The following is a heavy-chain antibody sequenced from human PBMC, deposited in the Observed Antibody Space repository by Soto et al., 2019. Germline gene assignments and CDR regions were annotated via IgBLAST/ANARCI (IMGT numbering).Heavy chain of an antibody. CDR1: GFPFSNYA. J-gene: IGHJ4*02. CDR2: ISGGGAGT. D-gene: IGHD3-22*01. V-gene: IGHV3-23*01. Sequence: GGSLRLSCASSGFPFSNYAMTWVRQAPGKGLEWVSTISGGGAGTHYADSVKGRFTISRDSSNNTLYLQMMSLRAEDTAVYYCAKRHDSSAYYTYAHYWGQATMVTVSS. CDR3: AKRHDSSAYYTYAHY.